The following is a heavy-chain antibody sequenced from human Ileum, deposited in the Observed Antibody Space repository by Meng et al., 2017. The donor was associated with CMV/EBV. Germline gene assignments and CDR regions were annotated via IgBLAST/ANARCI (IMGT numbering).Heavy chain of an antibody. J-gene: IGHJ4*02. CDR1: GYTFTDYY. V-gene: IGHV1-2*02. Sequence: ASVKVSCNASGYTFTDYYIYWVRHDPGQGLEWMGWIKLNSGGTMYAPRFQGSVTMTRDTSIHTAYMELNSLNSDDTAVYYCARDPGCGDTTCYVIGWDIWGQGTLVTVSS. CDR3: ARDPGCGDTTCYVIGWDI. D-gene: IGHD2-2*01. CDR2: IKLNSGGT.